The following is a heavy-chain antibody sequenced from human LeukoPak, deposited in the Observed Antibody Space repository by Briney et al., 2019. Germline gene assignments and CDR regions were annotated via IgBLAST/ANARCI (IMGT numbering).Heavy chain of an antibody. CDR1: GFTFSSYG. Sequence: GGSLRLSCAASGFTFSSYGMSWVRQAPGKGLEWVSDISGSGGGTNYADSVKGRFTISRDNSKNTLYLQMNSLRADDTAVYYCAKTGSGWWFDYWGQGTLVTVSS. D-gene: IGHD6-19*01. V-gene: IGHV3-23*01. CDR3: AKTGSGWWFDY. J-gene: IGHJ4*02. CDR2: ISGSGGGT.